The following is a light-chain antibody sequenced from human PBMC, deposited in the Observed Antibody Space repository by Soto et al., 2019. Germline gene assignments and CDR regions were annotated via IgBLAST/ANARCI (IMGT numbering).Light chain of an antibody. Sequence: EIVLTQSPVTLSLSPGESATLSCRASLTVSSTYLTWYQQRPGQAPRLLIYATSTRSTDVPDRFSGSGSGTDFTLTISRLEPEDFGMYYCQLYGTSPLFGPGTKVDVK. CDR1: LTVSSTY. CDR2: ATS. CDR3: QLYGTSPL. V-gene: IGKV3-20*01. J-gene: IGKJ3*01.